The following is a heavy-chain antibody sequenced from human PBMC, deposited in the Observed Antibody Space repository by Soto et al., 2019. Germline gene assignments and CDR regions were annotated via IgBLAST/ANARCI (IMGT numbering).Heavy chain of an antibody. V-gene: IGHV2-5*02. CDR1: GFSLTTSGVG. CDR3: AHRVLRTVFGLVTTTAIYFDF. CDR2: IYWDDDK. Sequence: QITLNESGPTQVKPRQTLTLTCTFSGFSLTTSGVGVGWIRQSPGMAPEWLALIYWDDDKRYSPSLKSRLTINKDTAKNQVVLTMADLDPADTATYYCAHRVLRTVFGLVTTTAIYFDFWGQGTPVAVSS. D-gene: IGHD3-3*01. J-gene: IGHJ4*02.